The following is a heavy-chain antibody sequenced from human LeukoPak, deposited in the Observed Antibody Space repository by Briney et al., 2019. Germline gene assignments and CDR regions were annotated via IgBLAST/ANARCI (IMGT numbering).Heavy chain of an antibody. CDR2: IKQDGSEK. CDR3: AREYGDNPFWY. J-gene: IGHJ4*02. V-gene: IGHV3-7*01. D-gene: IGHD4-23*01. CDR1: GFTFTDYW. Sequence: GGSLRLSCEVSGFTFTDYWMSWVRQAPGKGLEWVANIKQDGSEKYNVDSVKGRFTISRDNAKNSLYLQMSSLRAEDTAVYHCAREYGDNPFWYWGQGTLVTVSS.